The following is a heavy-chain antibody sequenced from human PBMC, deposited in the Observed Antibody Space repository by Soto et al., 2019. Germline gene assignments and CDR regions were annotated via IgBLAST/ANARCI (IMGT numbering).Heavy chain of an antibody. CDR2: ISYDGSNK. CDR3: ARGRIAVAARRRDDFDY. Sequence: PGGSLRLSCAASGFTFSSYGMHWVRQAPGKGLEWVAVISYDGSNKYYADSVKGRFTISRDNSKNTLYLQMNSLRAEDTAVYYCARGRIAVAARRRDDFDYWGQGTLVTVSS. J-gene: IGHJ4*02. D-gene: IGHD6-19*01. CDR1: GFTFSSYG. V-gene: IGHV3-30*03.